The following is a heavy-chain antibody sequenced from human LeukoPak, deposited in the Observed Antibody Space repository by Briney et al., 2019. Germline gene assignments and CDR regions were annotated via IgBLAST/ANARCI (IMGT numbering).Heavy chain of an antibody. Sequence: SETLSLTCAVYGGSFTYYYWGWIRQSPGKGLEWIGEINHSGSTHYNPSLGSRVTILVDTSKNQFSLKLTSVTAADTAVYYCARVRYESLDYYYYMDVWGKGTTISVSS. CDR3: ARVRYESLDYYYYMDV. CDR1: GGSFTYYY. V-gene: IGHV4-34*01. J-gene: IGHJ6*03. CDR2: INHSGST. D-gene: IGHD1-14*01.